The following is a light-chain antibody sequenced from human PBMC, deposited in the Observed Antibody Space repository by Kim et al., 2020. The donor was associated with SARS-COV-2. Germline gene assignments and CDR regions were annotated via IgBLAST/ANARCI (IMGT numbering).Light chain of an antibody. CDR1: QNIGTY. Sequence: FQMTQSPSSLSASVGDRVTITCRANQNIGTYLNWYQHKAGKAPQLLIYAASSLRSGVPSRFSGSGSGTDFTLTISSLQPDDFATYYCQQSYSTPLHTFGQGTKLEI. CDR3: QQSYSTPLHT. V-gene: IGKV1-39*01. CDR2: AAS. J-gene: IGKJ2*01.